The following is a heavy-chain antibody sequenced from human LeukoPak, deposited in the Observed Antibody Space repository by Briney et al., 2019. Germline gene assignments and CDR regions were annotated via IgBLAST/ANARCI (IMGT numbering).Heavy chain of an antibody. J-gene: IGHJ6*02. CDR1: GYTFTSYD. CDR3: ARMLTSGSYFLRDFYYYYGMDV. V-gene: IGHV1-8*01. CDR2: MNPNSGNT. D-gene: IGHD3-10*01. Sequence: ASVNVSCKASGYTFTSYDINWVRQATGQGLEWMGWMNPNSGNTGYAQKFQGRVTMTRNTSISTAYMELSSLRSADTAVYYCARMLTSGSYFLRDFYYYYGMDVWGQGTTVTVSS.